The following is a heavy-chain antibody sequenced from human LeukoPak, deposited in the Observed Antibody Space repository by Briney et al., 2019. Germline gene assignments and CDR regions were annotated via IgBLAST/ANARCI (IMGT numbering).Heavy chain of an antibody. CDR1: GDSVSSNTTG. V-gene: IGHV6-1*01. J-gene: IGHJ4*02. Sequence: SQTLSLTCATSGDSVSSNTTGWNWIRQSPSRGLEWLGRTYYRSKWYNDYAVSVKSRITINPDTSKNQFSLQLNSVTPEDTAIYYCARGGGRLDYWGQGTLVTVSS. D-gene: IGHD5-12*01. CDR2: TYYRSKWYN. CDR3: ARGGGRLDY.